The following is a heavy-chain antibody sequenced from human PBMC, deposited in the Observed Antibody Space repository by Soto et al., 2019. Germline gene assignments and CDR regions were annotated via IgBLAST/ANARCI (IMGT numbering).Heavy chain of an antibody. Sequence: GESVKISRXGSGYSFTSYWISWVRQMPGKGLEWMGRIDPSDSYTNYSPSFQGHVTISADKSISTAYLQWSSLKASDPAMYYCARHYGEEASDVWGQGTTVTVSS. D-gene: IGHD4-17*01. CDR3: ARHYGEEASDV. CDR1: GYSFTSYW. J-gene: IGHJ6*02. V-gene: IGHV5-10-1*01. CDR2: IDPSDSYT.